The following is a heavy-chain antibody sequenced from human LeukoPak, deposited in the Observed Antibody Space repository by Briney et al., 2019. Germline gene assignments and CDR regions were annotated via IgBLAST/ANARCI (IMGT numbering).Heavy chain of an antibody. D-gene: IGHD2-8*02. J-gene: IGHJ5*01. Sequence: GGSLRLSCAASGFTFNTYAMDWVRQAPGKGLEWVSYITSTRSHIYYADSVKGRFTISRDNVDNVVYLEMNSLGAEDTATYYCARVAVSGPTGWFDSWGQGTLVIVSS. V-gene: IGHV3-21*01. CDR2: ITSTRSHI. CDR1: GFTFNTYA. CDR3: ARVAVSGPTGWFDS.